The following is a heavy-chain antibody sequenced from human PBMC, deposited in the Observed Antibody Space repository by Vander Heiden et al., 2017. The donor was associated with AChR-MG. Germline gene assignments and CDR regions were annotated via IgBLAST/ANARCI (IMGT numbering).Heavy chain of an antibody. V-gene: IGHV3-23*01. CDR3: AKVPRIAAAGITYYFDY. CDR2: IRGSGGST. CDR1: GFTFSNHV. D-gene: IGHD6-13*01. J-gene: IGHJ4*02. Sequence: EVQLLVSGGGLVQPGGSLRLSCAASGFTFSNHVMGWVRQAPGKGLEWVSGIRGSGGSTYYADSVKGRFTITRDNSKNTLFLQMNSLRAEDTAVYYCAKVPRIAAAGITYYFDYWGQGTLVTVSS.